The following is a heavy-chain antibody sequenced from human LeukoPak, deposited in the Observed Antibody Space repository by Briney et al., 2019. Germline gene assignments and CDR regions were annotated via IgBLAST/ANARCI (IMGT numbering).Heavy chain of an antibody. V-gene: IGHV1-8*01. CDR1: GYTFTIYD. CDR3: ARGPVSTHGMDV. CDR2: KNPNSGRT. J-gene: IGHJ6*02. D-gene: IGHD2-2*01. Sequence: ASVRVSYTASGYTFTIYDINWVRQATGQGIEWIGWKNPNSGRTGFAQKFQGRLTMTTDTSISTAYMELSSLTSEDTAVYYCARGPVSTHGMDVWGQGTTVTVSS.